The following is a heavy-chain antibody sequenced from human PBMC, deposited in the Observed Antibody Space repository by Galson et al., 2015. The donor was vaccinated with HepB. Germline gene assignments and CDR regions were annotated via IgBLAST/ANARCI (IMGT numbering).Heavy chain of an antibody. CDR1: GFTFSNYW. V-gene: IGHV3-7*03. Sequence: SLRLSCAASGFTFSNYWMNWVRQAPGKGLEWVANIKQDGSEKYYVDSVKGRFTISRDNAKNSLYVQMNSLRAEDTAVYYCARVEVVVGPAAIHDAFDIWGQGTVASVSS. J-gene: IGHJ3*02. CDR2: IKQDGSEK. D-gene: IGHD2-2*02. CDR3: ARVEVVVGPAAIHDAFDI.